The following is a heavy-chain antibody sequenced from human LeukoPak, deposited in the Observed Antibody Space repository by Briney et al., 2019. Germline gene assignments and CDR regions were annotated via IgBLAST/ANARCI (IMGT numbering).Heavy chain of an antibody. D-gene: IGHD6-19*01. CDR3: ARGPQWLPQGQYFQH. J-gene: IGHJ1*01. CDR2: IIPIFGTA. CDR1: GGTFSSYA. V-gene: IGHV1-69*06. Sequence: AASVKVSCKASGGTFSSYAISWVRQAPGQGLEWMGGIIPIFGTANYAQKFQGRVTITADKSTSTAYMELSSLRSEDTAVYYCARGPQWLPQGQYFQHWGQGTPVTVSS.